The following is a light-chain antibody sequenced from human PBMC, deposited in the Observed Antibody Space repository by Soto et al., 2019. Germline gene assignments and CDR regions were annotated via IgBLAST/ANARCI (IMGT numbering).Light chain of an antibody. CDR2: GAS. CDR1: QSISSSF. CDR3: QLYGSSLVT. V-gene: IGKV3-20*01. J-gene: IGKJ2*01. Sequence: EIVFTQSPGTLSLSPGERAALSCRASQSISSSFLAWYQHKPGQAPRLLIHGASSRATGIPDRFSGSGSGTDFTLTISRLDPEDFAVYYCQLYGSSLVTFGQGTKVDIK.